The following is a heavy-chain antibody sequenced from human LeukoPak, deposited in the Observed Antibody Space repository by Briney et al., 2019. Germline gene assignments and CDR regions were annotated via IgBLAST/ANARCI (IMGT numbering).Heavy chain of an antibody. V-gene: IGHV4-59*01. CDR1: GGSISSYY. J-gene: IGHJ5*02. CDR2: IYYSGST. CDR3: ARDGGYFNWFDP. D-gene: IGHD2-15*01. Sequence: SETLSLTCTVSGGSISSYYWSWIRQPPGKGLEWIGYIYYSGSTNYNPSLKSRDTISVDTSKNQFSLKLSSVTAADTAVYYCARDGGYFNWFDPWGQGTLVTVSS.